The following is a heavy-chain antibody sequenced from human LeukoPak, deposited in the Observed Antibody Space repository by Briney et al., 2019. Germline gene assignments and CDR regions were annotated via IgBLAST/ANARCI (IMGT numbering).Heavy chain of an antibody. V-gene: IGHV2-5*01. Sequence: SGPTLVKPTQTLTLTCTFSGFSLSTSGVGVGWIRQPPGKALEWLALIYWNDDKRYSKSLNSRLTITKDTSKNQVVLTMTNMDPVDTPTYYCAHRPPSRSPSPHFDYWGQGTLVTVSS. J-gene: IGHJ4*02. CDR1: GFSLSTSGVG. CDR2: IYWNDDK. CDR3: AHRPPSRSPSPHFDY.